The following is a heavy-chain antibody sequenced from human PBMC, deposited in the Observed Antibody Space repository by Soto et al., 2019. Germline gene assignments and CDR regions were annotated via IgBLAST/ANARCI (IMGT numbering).Heavy chain of an antibody. V-gene: IGHV3-53*01. CDR1: EFTVSSNY. J-gene: IGHJ4*02. CDR2: IYGGGAT. CDR3: ARGSYRAFDY. D-gene: IGHD4-4*01. Sequence: EVQLVESGGGLIQPGGSLRLSCAASEFTVSSNYLSWVRQAPGMGLEWVSGIYGGGATYYADSVTGRFTVSRDNSKNTLYLQMNSLRVEDTAVYYCARGSYRAFDYWGRGTLVTVSS.